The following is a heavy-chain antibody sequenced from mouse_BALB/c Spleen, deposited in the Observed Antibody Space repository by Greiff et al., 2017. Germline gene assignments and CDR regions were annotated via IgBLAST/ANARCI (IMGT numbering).Heavy chain of an antibody. J-gene: IGHJ4*01. CDR3: ARRYGSSRYYAMDY. Sequence: EVNVVESGGGLVQPGGSRKLSCAASGFTFSSFGMHWVRQAPEKGLEWVAYISSGSSTIYYADTVKGRFTISRDNPKNTLFLQMTSLRSEDTAMYYCARRYGSSRYYAMDYWGQGTSVTVSS. D-gene: IGHD1-1*01. V-gene: IGHV5-17*02. CDR2: ISSGSSTI. CDR1: GFTFSSFG.